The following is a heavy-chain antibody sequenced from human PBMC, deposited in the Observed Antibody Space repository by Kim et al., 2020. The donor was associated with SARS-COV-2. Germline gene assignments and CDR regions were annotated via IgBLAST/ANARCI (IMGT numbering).Heavy chain of an antibody. Sequence: SETLSLTCTVSGNSISDYHWTWIRQPPGKRLEYIGSIYFSGGTDYNPSLKSRVTISVDTAKNQFSLNLSSVTAADTAVYYCARHFPLNPLFFDHWGHGTLVTVSS. CDR3: ARHFPLNPLFFDH. CDR2: IYFSGGT. D-gene: IGHD3-3*02. J-gene: IGHJ4*01. V-gene: IGHV4-59*12. CDR1: GNSISDYH.